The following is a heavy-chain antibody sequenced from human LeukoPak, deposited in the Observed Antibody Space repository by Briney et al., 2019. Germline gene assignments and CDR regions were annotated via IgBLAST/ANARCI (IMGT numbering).Heavy chain of an antibody. Sequence: GGSLRLSCAASGFTFSDYCMSWVRQAPGKGLEWVAVIWYDGSNKYYADSVKGRFTISRDNSKNTLYLRMNSLRAENTAVYYCAARGDALDYWGQGTLVTVSS. V-gene: IGHV3-33*08. CDR3: AARGDALDY. CDR2: IWYDGSNK. CDR1: GFTFSDYC. J-gene: IGHJ4*02. D-gene: IGHD2-21*01.